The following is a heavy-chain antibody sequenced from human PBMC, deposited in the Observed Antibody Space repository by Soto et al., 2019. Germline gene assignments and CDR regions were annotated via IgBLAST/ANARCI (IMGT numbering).Heavy chain of an antibody. D-gene: IGHD2-15*01. J-gene: IGHJ3*02. Sequence: ASVKVSCKASGYTFTSYDINWVRQATGQGLEWMGWMNPNSGNTGYAQKFQGRVTMTRNTSISTAYMELSSLRSEDTAVYYCAWVAASSGSGFDASDIWGQGTMVTVSS. V-gene: IGHV1-8*01. CDR3: AWVAASSGSGFDASDI. CDR1: GYTFTSYD. CDR2: MNPNSGNT.